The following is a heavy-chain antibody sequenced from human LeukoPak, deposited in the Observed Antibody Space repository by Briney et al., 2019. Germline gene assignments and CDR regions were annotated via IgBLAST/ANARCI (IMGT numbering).Heavy chain of an antibody. V-gene: IGHV1-18*01. Sequence: ASVRVSCKAAGYTFTTYGISRVRQAPGQGLEWRGGISAYNGNTNCAQKLQGRVTMTTDTSTSTAYMELRSLRSDDTAVYYCARDLVRMVRGVTAGYWGQGTLVTVSS. CDR3: ARDLVRMVRGVTAGY. CDR1: GYTFTTYG. J-gene: IGHJ4*02. D-gene: IGHD3-10*01. CDR2: ISAYNGNT.